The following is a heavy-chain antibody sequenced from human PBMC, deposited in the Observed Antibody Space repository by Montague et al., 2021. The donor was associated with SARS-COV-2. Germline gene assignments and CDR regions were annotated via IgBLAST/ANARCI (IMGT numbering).Heavy chain of an antibody. D-gene: IGHD3-10*01. J-gene: IGHJ6*02. CDR3: AGGSGIINFYNSGMDV. V-gene: IGHV4-4*07. Sequence: SETLSLTCTVSGGSISSYYWSWIRQPAGKGLEWIGRIYTSGTTNYNPSLKSRVTMSVDTSKNQFSRKLSSVTAADTAVYYCAGGSGIINFYNSGMDVWGQGTTVTVSS. CDR1: GGSISSYY. CDR2: IYTSGTT.